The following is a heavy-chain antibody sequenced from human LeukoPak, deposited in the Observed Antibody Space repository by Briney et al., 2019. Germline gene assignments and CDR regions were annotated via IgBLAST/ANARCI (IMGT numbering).Heavy chain of an antibody. CDR2: ISAYNGNT. Sequence: ASVKVSCKAAGYTFTSYGISWVRQAPGQGLEGMGWISAYNGNTNYEQKLQGRVTMTTDTSTSTAYMELRSLRSDDTAVYYCARDQEYYYGSGSYNPNWFDPWGQGTLVTVSS. CDR1: GYTFTSYG. V-gene: IGHV1-18*04. J-gene: IGHJ5*02. D-gene: IGHD3-10*01. CDR3: ARDQEYYYGSGSYNPNWFDP.